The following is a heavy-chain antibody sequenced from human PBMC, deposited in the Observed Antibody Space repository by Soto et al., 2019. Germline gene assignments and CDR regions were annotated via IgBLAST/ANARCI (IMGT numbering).Heavy chain of an antibody. D-gene: IGHD6-6*01. Sequence: QITLKESGPTVVKPSQTLTLTCSSSGFSLSSSGVGVGWIRQPPSGALEWLAFIFWDDDKRYSPSLKTRLAITKGTATNYVIFTMTNVDRLDTATSYCAMQRSSQEYWSSSGKRYYCAYWGQGTLVTVSS. CDR1: GFSLSSSGVG. J-gene: IGHJ4*02. CDR3: AMQRSSQEYWSSSGKRYYCAY. CDR2: IFWDDDK. V-gene: IGHV2-5*02.